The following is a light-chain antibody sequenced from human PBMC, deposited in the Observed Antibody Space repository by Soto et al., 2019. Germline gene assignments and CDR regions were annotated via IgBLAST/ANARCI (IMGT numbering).Light chain of an antibody. CDR2: KAS. CDR3: HHYNSYSEA. J-gene: IGKJ1*01. Sequence: DIQMTQSPSTLSGSVGDRVTITCRANQTISSWLAWYQQKPGKAPKLLIYKASTLKSGVPSRFSGSGSGTEFTLTISSLQPDDFASYYCHHYNSYSEAFDQGTKVELK. CDR1: QTISSW. V-gene: IGKV1-5*03.